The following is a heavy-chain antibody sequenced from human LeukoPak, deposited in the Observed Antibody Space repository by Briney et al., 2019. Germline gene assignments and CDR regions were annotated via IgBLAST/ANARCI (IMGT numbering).Heavy chain of an antibody. CDR2: IYPGDSET. Sequence: GESLKISCKGSGYSFTSYWIGWVRQMPGKGLEWMGIIYPGDSETRFSPSFQGQVTISADKSISTAYLQWSSLKASDTAIYCARRGYYYGSGGYYIDAFDIWGQGTMVIVSS. V-gene: IGHV5-51*01. J-gene: IGHJ3*02. D-gene: IGHD3-10*01. CDR3: ARRGYYYGSGGYYIDAFDI. CDR1: GYSFTSYW.